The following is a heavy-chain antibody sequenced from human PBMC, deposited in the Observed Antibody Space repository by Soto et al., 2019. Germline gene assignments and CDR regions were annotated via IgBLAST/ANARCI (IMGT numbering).Heavy chain of an antibody. CDR3: PRQARYCTNGVCSAYGMDV. Sequence: QVQLVQSGAEVKKPGASVKVSCKASGYTFTSYYMHWVRQAPGQGLEWMGIINPSGGSTSYAQKFQGRVTMTRDTSTSTVYMELSSLRSEDTAVYYCPRQARYCTNGVCSAYGMDVWGQGTTVTVSS. D-gene: IGHD2-8*01. CDR1: GYTFTSYY. V-gene: IGHV1-46*01. CDR2: INPSGGST. J-gene: IGHJ6*02.